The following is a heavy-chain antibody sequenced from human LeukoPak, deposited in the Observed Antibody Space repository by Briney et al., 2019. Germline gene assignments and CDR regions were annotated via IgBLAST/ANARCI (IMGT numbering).Heavy chain of an antibody. Sequence: SETLSLTCAVSGGSISSRNMWCWVRPPPGKGLEWIGTIYHNGSTNYNPSLKSRVTISVDKSKNQCCLKLSSVTAADTAVYYCARVESYYDFWSGLDPWGQGALVTVSS. J-gene: IGHJ5*02. CDR1: GGSISSRNM. CDR3: ARVESYYDFWSGLDP. CDR2: IYHNGST. V-gene: IGHV4-4*02. D-gene: IGHD3-3*01.